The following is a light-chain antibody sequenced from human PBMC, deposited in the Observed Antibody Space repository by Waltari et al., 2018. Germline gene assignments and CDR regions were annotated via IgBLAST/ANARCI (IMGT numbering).Light chain of an antibody. Sequence: ESVLTQSPGTLSLSPGERATLSCRASQSISSYLAWYQQKPGQAPSLLIYGGSSRATGIPDRFSGSGSGTDFTLTISRLEPEDFAVYYCQQYGSSPLSFGGGTKVEIK. V-gene: IGKV3-20*01. CDR2: GGS. CDR1: QSISSY. J-gene: IGKJ4*01. CDR3: QQYGSSPLS.